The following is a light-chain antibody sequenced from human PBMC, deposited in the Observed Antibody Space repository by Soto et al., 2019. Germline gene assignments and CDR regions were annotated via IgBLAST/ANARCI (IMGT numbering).Light chain of an antibody. Sequence: QSALTQPASVSGSPGQSITISCTGTSSDVGGYNYVSWYQQHPDKAPKLMIYVVSNRPSGVSNRFSGSKSGNTASLTISGLQAEDEADYYCSSYTSSDTPYVFETGTKVTVL. J-gene: IGLJ1*01. CDR3: SSYTSSDTPYV. V-gene: IGLV2-14*01. CDR1: SSDVGGYNY. CDR2: VVS.